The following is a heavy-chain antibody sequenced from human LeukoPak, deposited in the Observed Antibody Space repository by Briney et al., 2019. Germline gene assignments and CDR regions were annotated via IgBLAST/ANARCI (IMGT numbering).Heavy chain of an antibody. V-gene: IGHV4-61*09. CDR3: ASSSGFGAFDI. D-gene: IGHD6-19*01. CDR2: IYTSGNT. Sequence: SEPLSLTCTVSGGSISSGSYCWSWIRQPAGKGLEWIGHIYTSGNTNYNPSLKSRVTISVDTSKNQFSLKLSSVTAADTAVYYCASSSGFGAFDIWGQGTMVTVSS. J-gene: IGHJ3*02. CDR1: GGSISSGSYC.